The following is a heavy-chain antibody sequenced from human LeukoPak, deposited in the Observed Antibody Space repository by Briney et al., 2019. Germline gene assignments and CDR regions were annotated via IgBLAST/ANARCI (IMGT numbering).Heavy chain of an antibody. Sequence: PSETLSLTCTVSGGSISSYYWSWIRQPAGKGLEWIWRIYTSGSTNYNPSLKSRVTMSVDTSKNQFSLKLSSVTAADTAVYYCARELRGARYYYYMDVWGKGTTVTVSS. CDR1: GGSISSYY. V-gene: IGHV4-4*07. J-gene: IGHJ6*03. CDR2: IYTSGST. CDR3: ARELRGARYYYYMDV. D-gene: IGHD4/OR15-4a*01.